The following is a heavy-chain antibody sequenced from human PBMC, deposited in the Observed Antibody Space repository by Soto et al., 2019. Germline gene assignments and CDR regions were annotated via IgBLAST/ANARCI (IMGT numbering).Heavy chain of an antibody. CDR2: TSSSSSVI. D-gene: IGHD7-27*01. CDR3: ARDLSWGSNWYYYMDV. Sequence: EVQMVESGGGLVQPGGYLRLSCATSGFILSDCAMNWVRQAPGKGLEWVSYTSSSSSVIDYAESVKGRLNVSRDNDRNALYLQMNSLRAEDTAVYYCARDLSWGSNWYYYMDVWGKGTTVTVSS. CDR1: GFILSDCA. J-gene: IGHJ6*03. V-gene: IGHV3-48*01.